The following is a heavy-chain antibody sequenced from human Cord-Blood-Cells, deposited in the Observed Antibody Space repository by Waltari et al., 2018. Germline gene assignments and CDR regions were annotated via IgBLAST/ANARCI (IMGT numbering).Heavy chain of an antibody. CDR3: ARGSGDSSGYYYYYYYMDV. CDR1: GYSISSGYY. V-gene: IGHV4-38-2*01. D-gene: IGHD3-22*01. CDR2: IYHSGST. Sequence: QVQLQESGPGLVKPSETLSLTCAVSGYSISSGYYWGWIRQPPGKGLEWIGSIYHSGSTSHHPSLQSRVTISLVTSKNQFSLKLSSVTAADTAVYYCARGSGDSSGYYYYYYYMDVWGKGTTVTVSS. J-gene: IGHJ6*03.